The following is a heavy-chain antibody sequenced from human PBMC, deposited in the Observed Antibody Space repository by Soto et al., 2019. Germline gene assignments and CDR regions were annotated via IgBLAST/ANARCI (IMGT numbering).Heavy chain of an antibody. Sequence: SAKPSWDESRDGNTSRSRLWVQQSTGQGLEWMGWISAYNGNTNYAQKLQGRVTMTTDTSTSTAYMELRSLRSDDTAVYYCAREDVNSGSYFSAYWGQRTLV. V-gene: IGHV1-18*01. CDR1: RDGNTSRS. D-gene: IGHD1-26*01. J-gene: IGHJ4*02. CDR3: AREDVNSGSYFSAY. CDR2: ISAYNGNT.